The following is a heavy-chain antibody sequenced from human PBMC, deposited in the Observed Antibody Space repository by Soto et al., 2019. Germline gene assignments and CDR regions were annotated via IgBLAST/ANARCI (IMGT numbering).Heavy chain of an antibody. Sequence: QVQLQESGPGLVKPSETLSLTCTVSGDTITSFSWNWIRQSAGKGLKWIGRISTTGNTHYNPSLESRVTMSLDTSKNQFSLKLTSVTAADTAVYYCEGESGENWSYEAYWGQGTLVTVSS. CDR2: ISTTGNT. CDR3: EGESGENWSYEAY. D-gene: IGHD1-7*01. V-gene: IGHV4-4*07. CDR1: GDTITSFS. J-gene: IGHJ4*02.